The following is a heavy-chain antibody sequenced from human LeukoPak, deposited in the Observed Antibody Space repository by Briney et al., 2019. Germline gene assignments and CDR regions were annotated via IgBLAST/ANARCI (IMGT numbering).Heavy chain of an antibody. V-gene: IGHV3-74*01. CDR2: INNDGSGT. Sequence: GGSLRLSCAASGFTFSSYWMHWVRQAPGKGPVWVSRINNDGSGTTYADSVKGRFTISRDDAKNTLYLQMNSLRAEDTAVYYCARDPNYGDYVEYDYWGQGTLVTVSS. D-gene: IGHD4-17*01. J-gene: IGHJ4*02. CDR3: ARDPNYGDYVEYDY. CDR1: GFTFSSYW.